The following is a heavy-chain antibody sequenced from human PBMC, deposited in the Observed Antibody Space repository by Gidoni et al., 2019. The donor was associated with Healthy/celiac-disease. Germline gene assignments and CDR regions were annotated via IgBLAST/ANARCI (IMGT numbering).Heavy chain of an antibody. V-gene: IGHV3-9*01. Sequence: EVQLVESGGGLVQPGRSLRLSCAASGFTFDDYAMHWVRQAPGKGLEWVSGISWNSGSIGYADSVKGRFTISRDNAKNSLYLQMNSLRAEDTALYYCAKDIKRWLQPQGAFDIWGQGTMVTVSS. J-gene: IGHJ3*02. CDR1: GFTFDDYA. CDR2: ISWNSGSI. CDR3: AKDIKRWLQPQGAFDI. D-gene: IGHD5-12*01.